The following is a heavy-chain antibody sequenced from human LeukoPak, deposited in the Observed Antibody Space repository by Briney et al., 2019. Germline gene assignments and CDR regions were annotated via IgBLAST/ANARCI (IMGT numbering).Heavy chain of an antibody. CDR3: ARPEPFSSGMMGSVGY. J-gene: IGHJ4*02. CDR2: IYPGDSDT. Sequence: GESLKISCKGSGYKFTSYWIGWVRQMPGKGLEWMGIIYPGDSDTRYSPSFQGQVTISADKSISTAYLQWSSLKASDTAMYYCARPEPFSSGMMGSVGYWGQGTLVTVSS. V-gene: IGHV5-51*01. CDR1: GYKFTSYW. D-gene: IGHD6-19*01.